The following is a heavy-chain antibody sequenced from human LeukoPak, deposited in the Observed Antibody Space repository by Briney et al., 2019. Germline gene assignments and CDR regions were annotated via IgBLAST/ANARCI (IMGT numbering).Heavy chain of an antibody. D-gene: IGHD3-10*01. V-gene: IGHV3-30*18. CDR3: AKGTSGGKVYYYGSVDV. CDR1: GFTFSSYG. CDR2: ISYDGSNK. Sequence: GRSLRLSCAASGFTFSSYGMHWVRQAPGKGLEWVAVISYDGSNKYYADSVKGRFTISRDNSKNTLYLQMNSLRAEDTAVYYCAKGTSGGKVYYYGSVDVWGQRTMVTVSS. J-gene: IGHJ6*02.